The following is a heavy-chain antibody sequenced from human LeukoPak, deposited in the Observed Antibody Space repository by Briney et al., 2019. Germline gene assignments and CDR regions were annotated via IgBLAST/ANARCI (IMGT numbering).Heavy chain of an antibody. V-gene: IGHV4-59*01. Sequence: PSETLSLTCAVYGGSFSGYYWSWIRQPPGKGLEWIGYIYYSGSTNYNPSLKSRVTISVDTSKNQFSLKLSSVTAADTAVYYCARGTSSSWSDFDYWGQGTLVTVSS. CDR1: GGSFSGYY. CDR3: ARGTSSSWSDFDY. J-gene: IGHJ4*02. D-gene: IGHD6-13*01. CDR2: IYYSGST.